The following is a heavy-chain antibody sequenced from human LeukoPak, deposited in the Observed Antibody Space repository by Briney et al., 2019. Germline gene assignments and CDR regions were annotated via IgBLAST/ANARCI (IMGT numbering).Heavy chain of an antibody. J-gene: IGHJ5*02. D-gene: IGHD6-6*01. CDR3: ARGSIAARPGSNWFDP. CDR1: GGTFSSYA. CDR2: IIPIFGTA. Sequence: GASVKVSCKASGGTFSSYAISWVRQAPGQGLEWMGGIIPIFGTANYAQKSQGRVTITTDESTSTAYMELSSLRSEDTAVYYCARGSIAARPGSNWFDPWGQGTLVTVSS. V-gene: IGHV1-69*05.